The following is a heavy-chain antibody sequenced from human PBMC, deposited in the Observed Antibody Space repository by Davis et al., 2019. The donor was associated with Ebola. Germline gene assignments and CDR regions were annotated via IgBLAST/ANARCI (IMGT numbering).Heavy chain of an antibody. CDR2: ITPMFGTT. CDR1: GGTFSSYA. D-gene: IGHD1-26*01. CDR3: ARGSYSLRNGDY. Sequence: SVQVSCKASGGTFSSYAISWVRQAPGQGLEWMGGITPMFGTTNYAQKFQGRVTITADESTSTAYMELSSLRSEDTAVYYCARGSYSLRNGDYWGQGTLVTVSS. J-gene: IGHJ4*02. V-gene: IGHV1-69*13.